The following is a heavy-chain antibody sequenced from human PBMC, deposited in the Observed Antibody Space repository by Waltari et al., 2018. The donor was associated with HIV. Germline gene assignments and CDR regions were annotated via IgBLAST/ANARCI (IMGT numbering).Heavy chain of an antibody. V-gene: IGHV7-4-1*02. CDR3: TRDSGRGRAFDM. Sequence: VSCKASGYSFTSHSVNWVRQAPGQGLQWMGWINTNTGNPMYAPGFTGRFVFSLDTSVSTAFLQINSLTTEDTAVYYCTRDSGRGRAFDMWGQGTVVTVSS. D-gene: IGHD6-25*01. CDR1: GYSFTSHS. J-gene: IGHJ3*02. CDR2: INTNTGNP.